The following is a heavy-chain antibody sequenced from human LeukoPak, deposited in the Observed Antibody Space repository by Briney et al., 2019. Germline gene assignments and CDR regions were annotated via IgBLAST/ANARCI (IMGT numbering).Heavy chain of an antibody. CDR3: ATLQAPLDY. CDR2: ISWNSGSM. CDR1: GFTFDDYA. J-gene: IGHJ4*02. D-gene: IGHD4-11*01. V-gene: IGHV3-9*01. Sequence: GGSLRLSCAASGFTFDDYAMHWVRQAPGKGLEWVSGISWNSGSMGYADSVKGRFTISRDNAKNSLYLQMNSLRAEDTALYYCATLQAPLDYWGQGTLVTVSS.